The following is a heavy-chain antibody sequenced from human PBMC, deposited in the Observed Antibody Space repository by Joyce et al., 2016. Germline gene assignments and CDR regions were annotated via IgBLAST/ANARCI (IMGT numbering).Heavy chain of an antibody. V-gene: IGHV1-46*01. J-gene: IGHJ6*02. CDR3: ARDAGYDKSGYYRKSAFHSYGMDV. D-gene: IGHD3-22*01. CDR2: INPFGGTP. Sequence: GQGVEWMEVINPFGGTPSHAQKFQGRLTMTSDRSTSTLYMELSGLTSDDTAIYYCARDAGYDKSGYYRKSAFHSYGMDVWGQGTTVTVSS.